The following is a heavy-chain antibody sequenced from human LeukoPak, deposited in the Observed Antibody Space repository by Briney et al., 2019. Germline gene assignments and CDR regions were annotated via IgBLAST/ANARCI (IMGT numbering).Heavy chain of an antibody. J-gene: IGHJ3*02. CDR2: MNPNSGNT. CDR3: AMCRKDIVVVPAATDAFDI. V-gene: IGHV1-8*01. Sequence: ASVRVSCKASGYTFTSYDINWVRQATGQGLEWMGCMNPNSGNTGYAQKFQGRVTMTRNTSISTAYMELSSLRSEDTAVYCCAMCRKDIVVVPAATDAFDIWGQGTMVTVSS. CDR1: GYTFTSYD. D-gene: IGHD2-2*01.